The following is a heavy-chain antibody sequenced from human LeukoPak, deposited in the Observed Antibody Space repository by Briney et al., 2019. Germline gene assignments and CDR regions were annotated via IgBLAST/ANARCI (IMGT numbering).Heavy chain of an antibody. CDR1: GYSISSGYY. J-gene: IGHJ4*02. CDR2: IYHSGST. Sequence: PSETLSLTCTVSGYSISSGYYWGWIRQPPGKGLEWIGSIYHSGSTYYNPSLKSRVTISVDTSKNQFSLKLSSVTAADTAVYYCARQTGYCSSTSCYEKYYFDYWGQGTLVTVSS. CDR3: ARQTGYCSSTSCYEKYYFDY. V-gene: IGHV4-38-2*02. D-gene: IGHD2-2*01.